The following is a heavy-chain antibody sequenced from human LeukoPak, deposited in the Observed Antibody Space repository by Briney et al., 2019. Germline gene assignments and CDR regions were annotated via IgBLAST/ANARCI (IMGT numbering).Heavy chain of an antibody. Sequence: PGRSLRLSCAASGFTFSSYAMSWVRQAPGKGLEWVSAISGSGGSTYYADSVKGRFTISRDNSKNTLYLQMNSLRAEDTAVYYCAKLGYCSGGSCYDYWGQGTLVTVSS. J-gene: IGHJ4*02. CDR1: GFTFSSYA. CDR3: AKLGYCSGGSCYDY. V-gene: IGHV3-23*01. CDR2: ISGSGGST. D-gene: IGHD2-15*01.